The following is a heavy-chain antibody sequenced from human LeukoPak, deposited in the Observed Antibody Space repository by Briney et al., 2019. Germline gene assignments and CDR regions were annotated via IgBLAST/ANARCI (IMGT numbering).Heavy chain of an antibody. CDR1: GCTFSSYA. D-gene: IGHD2-15*01. CDR3: AKTKGYCSGGSCYWPFDY. J-gene: IGHJ4*02. CDR2: ISSGSSYA. Sequence: PGGSLRLPCAASGCTFSSYAMHWVRQAPGKGLEWVSDISSGSSYANYADSVKGRFTISRDNAKNSLYLQMNSLRAEDTAVYYCAKTKGYCSGGSCYWPFDYWGQGTLVTVSS. V-gene: IGHV3-21*05.